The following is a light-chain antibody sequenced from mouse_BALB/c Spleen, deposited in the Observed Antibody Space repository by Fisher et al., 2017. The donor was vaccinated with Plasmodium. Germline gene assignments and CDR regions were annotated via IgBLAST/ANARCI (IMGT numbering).Light chain of an antibody. CDR1: QSISNY. Sequence: DIVMTQTTATLSVTPGDRVSLSCRASQSISNYLHWYQQKSHGSPRLLISYSSQSISGIPSRFSGNGSGTDFNLSINSVETEDFGMYFCQQSNDWPLTFGSGTKLELK. V-gene: IGKV5-45*01. J-gene: IGKJ5*01. CDR2: YSS. CDR3: QQSNDWPLT.